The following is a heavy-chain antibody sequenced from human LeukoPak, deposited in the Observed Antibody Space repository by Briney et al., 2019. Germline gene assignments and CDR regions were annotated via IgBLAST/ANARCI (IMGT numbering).Heavy chain of an antibody. J-gene: IGHJ5*02. CDR1: GFTFSSYA. D-gene: IGHD4-11*01. CDR2: ISGSGGST. Sequence: GGSLRLSCAASGFTFSSYAMSWVRQAPGKGLEWVSAISGSGGSTYYADSVKGRFTISRDNSKNTLYLQMNSLRAEDTAVYYRAKDYSNLNWFDPWGQGTLVTVSS. V-gene: IGHV3-23*01. CDR3: AKDYSNLNWFDP.